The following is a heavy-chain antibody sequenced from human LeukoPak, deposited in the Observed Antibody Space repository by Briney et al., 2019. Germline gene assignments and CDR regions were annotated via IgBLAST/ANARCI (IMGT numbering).Heavy chain of an antibody. Sequence: SETLSLTCTVSGGSISSSSYYWGWIRQPPGKGLEWIGSIYYSGSTYYNPSLKSRVTISVDTSKNQFSLKLSSVTAADAAVYYCAKDRHDYGDFAFDSWGQGTLVTVSS. J-gene: IGHJ4*02. CDR1: GGSISSSSYY. CDR2: IYYSGST. CDR3: AKDRHDYGDFAFDS. V-gene: IGHV4-39*07. D-gene: IGHD4-17*01.